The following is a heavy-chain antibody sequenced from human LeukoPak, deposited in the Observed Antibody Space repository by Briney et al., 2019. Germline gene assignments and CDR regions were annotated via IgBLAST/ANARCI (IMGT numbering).Heavy chain of an antibody. CDR3: ARTTEGGYTYDYFYYYYMDV. CDR2: IYYSGST. Sequence: SETLSLTCTVSGGSISSYYWSWIRQPPGKGLEWIGYIYYSGSTDYNPSLKSRVTISVDTSKNQFSLKLSSVTAADTAVYFCARTTEGGYTYDYFYYYYMDVWGKGTTVTISS. V-gene: IGHV4-59*01. J-gene: IGHJ6*03. D-gene: IGHD5-18*01. CDR1: GGSISSYY.